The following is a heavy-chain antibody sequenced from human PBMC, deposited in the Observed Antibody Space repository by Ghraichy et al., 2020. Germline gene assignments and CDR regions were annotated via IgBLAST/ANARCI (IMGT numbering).Heavy chain of an antibody. J-gene: IGHJ5*02. CDR3: ARDHDRA. V-gene: IGHV4-4*07. CDR1: GGYMSDDY. Sequence: SETLSLTCTVSGGYMSDDYWSWIRQPAGKGLEWLGRIYTTGGTDYNPSLKSRVTISIDKSKNQFSLRLSSVTVADTAVYYCARDHDRAWGQGTRVTVSS. CDR2: IYTTGGT.